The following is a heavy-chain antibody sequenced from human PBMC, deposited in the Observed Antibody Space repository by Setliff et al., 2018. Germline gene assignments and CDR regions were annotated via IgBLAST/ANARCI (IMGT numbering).Heavy chain of an antibody. Sequence: GGSLRLSCVASGLIFSNNWMSWVRQAPGKGLEWVTNINKDGSERNYVDSVKGRFTISRDNAKNSLYLQINSLRAGDTAVYYCARGFRSRGTVSSFDYWGQGTLVTVSS. V-gene: IGHV3-7*01. D-gene: IGHD4-4*01. J-gene: IGHJ4*02. CDR1: GLIFSNNW. CDR3: ARGFRSRGTVSSFDY. CDR2: INKDGSER.